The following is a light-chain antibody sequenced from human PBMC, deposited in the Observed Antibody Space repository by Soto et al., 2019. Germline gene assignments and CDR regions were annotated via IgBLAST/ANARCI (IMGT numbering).Light chain of an antibody. Sequence: QSVRTKPASVSGSPGQSLTISCTGTSSDVGSYNLVSWYQQHPGKAPKLIIYEGSKRPSGVSNRLSGYKSGNTASLTISGLQAEDEADYYCCSYARSSSFYVVGTGTKVTVL. CDR2: EGS. CDR1: SSDVGSYNL. CDR3: CSYARSSSFYV. J-gene: IGLJ1*01. V-gene: IGLV2-23*03.